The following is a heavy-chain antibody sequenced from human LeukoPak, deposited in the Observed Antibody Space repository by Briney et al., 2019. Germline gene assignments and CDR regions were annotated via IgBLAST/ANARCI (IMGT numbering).Heavy chain of an antibody. CDR2: IWHDGSAE. D-gene: IGHD6-19*01. CDR1: GFIFRNYG. CDR3: ARDSRGGWSGYFDL. V-gene: IGHV3-33*07. Sequence: GGSLRLSCAASGFIFRNYGMYWVRQAPGKGLEWVAVIWHDGSAEFYADSVKGRFSISRGDSKNTVYLQMNSLRVEDTALYYCARDSRGGWSGYFDLWGQGIVVTVSS. J-gene: IGHJ4*02.